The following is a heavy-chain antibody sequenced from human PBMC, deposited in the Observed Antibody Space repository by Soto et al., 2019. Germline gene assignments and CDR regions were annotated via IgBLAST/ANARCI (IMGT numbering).Heavy chain of an antibody. Sequence: QVQLQESGPGLVKPPQVLSLTCTVSGGSISSGGHHWTWIRQPPGKGLEWIGYMYHDGSTFYHPSLKSRITISADTSQNQFSLRLTSVTAADTAVYYCARGEWESYYHDYWGQGTLVTVSS. V-gene: IGHV4-31*03. D-gene: IGHD1-26*01. CDR3: ARGEWESYYHDY. J-gene: IGHJ4*02. CDR1: GGSISSGGHH. CDR2: MYHDGST.